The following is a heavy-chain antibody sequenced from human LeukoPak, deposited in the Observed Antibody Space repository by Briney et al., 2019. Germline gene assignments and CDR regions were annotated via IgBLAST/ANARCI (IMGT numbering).Heavy chain of an antibody. CDR1: GFIFSGYA. CDR2: LSGNGART. J-gene: IGHJ4*02. D-gene: IGHD4-17*01. CDR3: ATRGGDSEVDY. V-gene: IGHV3-23*01. Sequence: GGSLRLSCAASGFIFSGYAMNWVRQAPGKGLEWVSGLSGNGARTDYADSVEGRFTISRDNTKNSLYLQMNSLRAEDTAVYYCATRGGDSEVDYWGQGTLVTVSS.